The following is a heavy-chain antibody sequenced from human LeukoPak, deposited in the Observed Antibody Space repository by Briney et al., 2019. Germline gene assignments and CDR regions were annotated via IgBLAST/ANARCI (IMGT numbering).Heavy chain of an antibody. J-gene: IGHJ4*02. CDR2: INSYSGGT. V-gene: IGHV1-2*06. CDR3: VRDNGAY. CDR1: GYTFTAGYY. Sequence: ASVKVSCTASGYTFTAGYYIHWVRQAPGQGLEWMGRINSYSGGTNHALKFQGRVTMTRDTSMSTAYMDLSSLTSDDTAVYFCVRDNGAYWGQGTLVTVSS. D-gene: IGHD2-8*01.